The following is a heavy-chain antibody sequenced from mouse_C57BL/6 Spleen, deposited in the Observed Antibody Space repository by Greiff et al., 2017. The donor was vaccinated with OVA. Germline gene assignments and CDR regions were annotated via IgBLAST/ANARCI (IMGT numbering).Heavy chain of an antibody. Sequence: QVQLQQSGAELARPGASVKLSCKASGYTFTSYGISWVKQRTGQGLEWIGEIYPRSGNTYYNEKFKGKATLTADKSSSTAYMELRSLTSEDSAVYFCARRGDSNYYAMDYWGQGTSVAVSS. D-gene: IGHD2-5*01. CDR3: ARRGDSNYYAMDY. CDR2: IYPRSGNT. J-gene: IGHJ4*01. CDR1: GYTFTSYG. V-gene: IGHV1-81*01.